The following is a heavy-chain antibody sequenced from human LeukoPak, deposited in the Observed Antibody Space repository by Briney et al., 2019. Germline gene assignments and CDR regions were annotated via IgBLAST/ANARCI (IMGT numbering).Heavy chain of an antibody. CDR2: INHSGST. CDR1: GGSFSGYY. V-gene: IGHV4-34*01. Sequence: PLETLSLTCADYGGSFSGYYWSWIRQPPGKGLEWIGEINHSGSTNYNPSLKSRVTISVDTSKNQFSLKLSSVTAADTAVYYCARDLWFGGEGGQGTLVTVSS. D-gene: IGHD3-10*01. CDR3: ARDLWFGGE. J-gene: IGHJ4*02.